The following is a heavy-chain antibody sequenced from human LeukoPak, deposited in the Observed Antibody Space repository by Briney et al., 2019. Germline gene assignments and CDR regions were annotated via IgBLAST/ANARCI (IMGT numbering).Heavy chain of an antibody. CDR3: ARDLPGTLTLDY. Sequence: GGSLRLSCAASGFTFSSYAMHWVRQAPGKGLEWVAVISYDGSNKYYADSVKGRFTISRDNSKNTLYLQMNSLRAEDTAVYYCARDLPGTLTLDYWGQGTLVTVSS. CDR2: ISYDGSNK. CDR1: GFTFSSYA. D-gene: IGHD3-10*01. V-gene: IGHV3-30*01. J-gene: IGHJ4*02.